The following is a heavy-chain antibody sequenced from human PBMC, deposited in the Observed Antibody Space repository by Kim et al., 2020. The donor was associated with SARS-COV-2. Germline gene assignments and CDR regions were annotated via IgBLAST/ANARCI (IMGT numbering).Heavy chain of an antibody. V-gene: IGHV3-23*01. CDR3: AKASSRGAYLTYFDY. D-gene: IGHD1-26*01. J-gene: IGHJ4*02. Sequence: ADSVKGRFTIARDDSKNTLHLPMNSLRAEDTAVYYWAKASSRGAYLTYFDYWGPGTLVTVSS.